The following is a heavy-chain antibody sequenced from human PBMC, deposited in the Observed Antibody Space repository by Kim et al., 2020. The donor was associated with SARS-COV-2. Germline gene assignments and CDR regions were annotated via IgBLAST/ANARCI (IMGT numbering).Heavy chain of an antibody. J-gene: IGHJ6*02. CDR3: ARGSDYYDSSGYYNYYGMDV. CDR1: GFTFSSYW. Sequence: GGSLRLSCAASGFTFSSYWMSWVRQAPGKGLEWVANIKQDGSEKYYVDSVKGRFTISRDNAKNSLYLQMNSLRAEDTAVYYCARGSDYYDSSGYYNYYGMDVWGQGTTVTVSS. V-gene: IGHV3-7*01. D-gene: IGHD3-22*01. CDR2: IKQDGSEK.